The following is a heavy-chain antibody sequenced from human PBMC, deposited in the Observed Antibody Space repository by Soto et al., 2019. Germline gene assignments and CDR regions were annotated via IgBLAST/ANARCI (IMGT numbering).Heavy chain of an antibody. CDR2: INAGNGDT. Sequence: GASVKVSCKASGYTFTKYALHWVRQAPGQRPQWMGWINAGNGDTKYSQNFQGRVTITRDTSASTAYMELSSLRSEDTAVYYCARVPFSRYYFDYWGQGTLVTVSS. D-gene: IGHD2-2*01. J-gene: IGHJ4*02. V-gene: IGHV1-3*01. CDR3: ARVPFSRYYFDY. CDR1: GYTFTKYA.